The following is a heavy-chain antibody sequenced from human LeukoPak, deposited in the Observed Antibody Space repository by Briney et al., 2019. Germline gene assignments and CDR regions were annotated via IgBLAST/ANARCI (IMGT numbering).Heavy chain of an antibody. D-gene: IGHD1-20*01. J-gene: IGHJ4*02. V-gene: IGHV4-59*12. Sequence: SETLSLTCSVSGGSINNYYWSWIRQPPGKGLECIGYIYYSGSTNYNPSLKSRVTMSVDTSKNQFSLKLSSVTAADTAVYYCARGGGVKSITGTHFDYWGQGTLVTVSS. CDR3: ARGGGVKSITGTHFDY. CDR2: IYYSGST. CDR1: GGSINNYY.